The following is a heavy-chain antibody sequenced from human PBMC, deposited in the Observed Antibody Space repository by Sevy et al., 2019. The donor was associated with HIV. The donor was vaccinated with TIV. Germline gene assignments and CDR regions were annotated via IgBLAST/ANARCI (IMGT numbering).Heavy chain of an antibody. CDR3: AREGGYTDQGMDV. J-gene: IGHJ6*02. V-gene: IGHV3-48*01. CDR1: GFTFSSYD. D-gene: IGHD5-12*01. Sequence: LSLTCAASGFTFSSYDMNWVRQAPGKGVEWLSYISSSSSNIYYADSVKGRFTISRDNAKNSLYVQMNSLRAEDTAVYYCAREGGYTDQGMDVWGQGTTVTVSS. CDR2: ISSSSSNI.